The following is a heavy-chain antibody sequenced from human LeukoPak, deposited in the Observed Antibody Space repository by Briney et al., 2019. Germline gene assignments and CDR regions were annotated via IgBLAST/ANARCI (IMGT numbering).Heavy chain of an antibody. D-gene: IGHD6-6*01. V-gene: IGHV1-2*06. CDR3: ARESSIAARPAWNLGY. CDR2: INPNSGGT. J-gene: IGHJ4*02. Sequence: ASVKVSCKASGYTFAGYYMHWVRQAPGQGLEWMGRINPNSGGTNYAQKFQGTVTMTRDTSISTAYMELSRLRSDDTAVYYCARESSIAARPAWNLGYWGQGTLVTVSS. CDR1: GYTFAGYY.